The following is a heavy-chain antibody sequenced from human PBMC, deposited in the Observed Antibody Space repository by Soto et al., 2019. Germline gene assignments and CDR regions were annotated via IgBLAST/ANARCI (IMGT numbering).Heavy chain of an antibody. Sequence: SETLALTCAVSGYSISSGYYWGWIRQPPGKVLEWIGSIYHSGSTYYNPSLKSRVTISVDTSKNQFSLKLSPVTAADTAVYYCAGQDGYCSSTSCGIRWFDPGGHGTRVTVS. D-gene: IGHD2-2*01. CDR3: AGQDGYCSSTSCGIRWFDP. V-gene: IGHV4-38-2*01. J-gene: IGHJ5*02. CDR2: IYHSGST. CDR1: GYSISSGYY.